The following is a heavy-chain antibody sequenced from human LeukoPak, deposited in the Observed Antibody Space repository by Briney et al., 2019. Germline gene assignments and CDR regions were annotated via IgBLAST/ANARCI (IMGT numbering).Heavy chain of an antibody. Sequence: SETPSLTCTVSGGSISSYYWSWIRQPAGKGLEWIGRIYTSGSTNYNPSLKSRVTMSVDTSKNQFSLKLRSVTAADTAVYYCAISGSSGIDYWGQGTLVTVSA. V-gene: IGHV4-4*07. J-gene: IGHJ4*02. CDR2: IYTSGST. CDR3: AISGSSGIDY. D-gene: IGHD6-6*01. CDR1: GGSISSYY.